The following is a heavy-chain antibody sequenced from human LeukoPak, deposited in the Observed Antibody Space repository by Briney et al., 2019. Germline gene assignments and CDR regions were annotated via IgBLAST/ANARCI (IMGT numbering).Heavy chain of an antibody. CDR1: GCSISSSSYY. Sequence: SETLSLTCTVSGCSISSSSYYWGWIRQPPGRGLEWIGSIYYSGSTYYNPPLKSRVTISVDTSKNQFSLKLSSVTAADTAVYYPFYYYDSSGYYPGYFDYWGQGTLVTVSS. V-gene: IGHV4-39*01. J-gene: IGHJ4*02. D-gene: IGHD3-22*01. CDR2: IYYSGST. CDR3: FYYYDSSGYYPGYFDY.